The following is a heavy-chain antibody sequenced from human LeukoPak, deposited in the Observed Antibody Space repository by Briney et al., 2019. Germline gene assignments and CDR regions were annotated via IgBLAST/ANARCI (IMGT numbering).Heavy chain of an antibody. CDR3: ARDGAPNWNDVIGFDY. J-gene: IGHJ4*02. CDR1: GFTFSSYW. D-gene: IGHD1-1*01. CDR2: IKQDGSEK. Sequence: GGALRLSCAASGFTFSSYWMSWVRQAPGKGLEWVANIKQDGSEKYYVDSVKGRFTISRDNAKNSLYLQMNSLRAEDTAVYYCARDGAPNWNDVIGFDYWGQGTLVTVSS. V-gene: IGHV3-7*01.